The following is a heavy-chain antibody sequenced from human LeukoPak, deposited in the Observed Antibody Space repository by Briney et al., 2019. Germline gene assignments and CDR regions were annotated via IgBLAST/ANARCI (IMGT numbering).Heavy chain of an antibody. CDR1: GYTFTSYG. V-gene: IGHV1-18*03. Sequence: GASVKVSCKASGYTFTSYGISWVRQAPGQGLEWMGWISAYNGNTNYAQKLQGRVTMTTDTSTSTAYMELRSLRSDDMAVYYCARDLTEHMVRGVRGLDYWGQGTLSPSPQ. D-gene: IGHD3-10*01. CDR3: ARDLTEHMVRGVRGLDY. J-gene: IGHJ4*02. CDR2: ISAYNGNT.